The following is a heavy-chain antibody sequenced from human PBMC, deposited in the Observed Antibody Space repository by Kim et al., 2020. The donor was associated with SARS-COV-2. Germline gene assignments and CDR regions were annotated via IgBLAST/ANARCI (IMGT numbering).Heavy chain of an antibody. J-gene: IGHJ3*02. D-gene: IGHD2-15*01. CDR3: ARVLVVVVAATRNDAFDI. V-gene: IGHV1-46*01. Sequence: QGRVTMTRDTSASTVYMELGSLRSEDTAVYYCARVLVVVVAATRNDAFDIWGQGTMVTVSS.